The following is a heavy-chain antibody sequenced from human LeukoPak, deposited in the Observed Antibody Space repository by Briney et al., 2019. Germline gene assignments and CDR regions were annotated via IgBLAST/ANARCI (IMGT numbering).Heavy chain of an antibody. V-gene: IGHV4-4*09. D-gene: IGHD1-1*01. Sequence: SETLSLTCTVSGGSISTYYWSWIRQPPGKGLEWIGYVYTSGDTNYNPSLKSRVTISGDTSKNQFSLKLSSVTAADTAFYYCARHAPTGTPTIFDCWGQGTLVTVSS. CDR1: GGSISTYY. CDR2: VYTSGDT. J-gene: IGHJ4*02. CDR3: ARHAPTGTPTIFDC.